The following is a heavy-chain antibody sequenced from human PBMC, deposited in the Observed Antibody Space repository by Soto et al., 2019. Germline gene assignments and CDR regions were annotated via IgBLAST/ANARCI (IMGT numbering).Heavy chain of an antibody. D-gene: IGHD3-10*01. CDR2: MNPNSGNT. Sequence: ASVKVSCKASGYTFTSYDINWVRQATGQGLEWMGWMNPNSGNTGYAQKFQGRVTMTRNTSISTAYMELSSLRSEDTAVYYCARAYYYGSGSYSHAFDIWGQGTMVTVSS. V-gene: IGHV1-8*01. CDR1: GYTFTSYD. CDR3: ARAYYYGSGSYSHAFDI. J-gene: IGHJ3*02.